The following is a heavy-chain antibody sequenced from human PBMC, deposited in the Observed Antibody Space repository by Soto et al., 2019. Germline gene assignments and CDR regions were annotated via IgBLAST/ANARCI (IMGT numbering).Heavy chain of an antibody. V-gene: IGHV3-30*04. J-gene: IGHJ6*02. D-gene: IGHD1-26*01. CDR2: MSYDGENK. Sequence: QVHLVESGGGVVQPGRSLRLSCAASGITVSTYAMHWVRQAPGKGLEWVAVMSYDGENKYHADSVKGRFTISRDNSKNTLYLQMNSLRPEDTALYYCAIDRGARLNYYGMDVWGQGTTVTVSS. CDR3: AIDRGARLNYYGMDV. CDR1: GITVSTYA.